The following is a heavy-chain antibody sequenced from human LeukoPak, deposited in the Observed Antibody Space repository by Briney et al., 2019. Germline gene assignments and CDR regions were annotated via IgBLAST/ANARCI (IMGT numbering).Heavy chain of an antibody. J-gene: IGHJ4*02. CDR3: TKRPVVVITTPYFDY. Sequence: GSLRLSCAASGFTFSSNSMTWVRQTPGKGLEWVSGISGSGDSTFYADSVKGRFTISRDNSRNTLYLQMSSLRPEDTAVYYCTKRPVVVITTPYFDYWGQGTLVTVSS. V-gene: IGHV3-23*01. CDR2: ISGSGDST. D-gene: IGHD3-22*01. CDR1: GFTFSSNS.